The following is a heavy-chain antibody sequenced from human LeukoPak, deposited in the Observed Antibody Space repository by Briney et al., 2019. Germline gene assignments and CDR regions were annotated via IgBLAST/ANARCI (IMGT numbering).Heavy chain of an antibody. CDR2: IYYSGST. V-gene: IGHV4-39*07. D-gene: IGHD6-13*01. Sequence: PSETLSLTCTVSGGSISSSSYYWGWIRQPPGEGLEWIGTIYYSGSTYYNPSLKTRVTISVDTSKNQFSLKLSSVTAADTAVYYCARDIKQQLANWFDPWGQGTLVTVSS. CDR1: GGSISSSSYY. CDR3: ARDIKQQLANWFDP. J-gene: IGHJ5*02.